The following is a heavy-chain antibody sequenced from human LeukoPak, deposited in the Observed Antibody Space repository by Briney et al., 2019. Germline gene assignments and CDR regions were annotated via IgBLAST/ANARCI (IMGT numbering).Heavy chain of an antibody. Sequence: GGSLRPSCAASGFTLSSYAMSWVRQAAGKGLGWVSAISGIGGSTYYAHSVKGRFTISRDKSKNTLYLQMNSLRAEDTAVYYCAKDESKAGTDYWGQGTLVTVSS. CDR3: AKDESKAGTDY. D-gene: IGHD6-19*01. CDR2: ISGIGGST. J-gene: IGHJ4*02. V-gene: IGHV3-23*01. CDR1: GFTLSSYA.